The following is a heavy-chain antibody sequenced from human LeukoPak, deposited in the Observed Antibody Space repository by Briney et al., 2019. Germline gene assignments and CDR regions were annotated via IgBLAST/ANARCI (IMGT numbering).Heavy chain of an antibody. V-gene: IGHV3-21*04. CDR1: GFTFSSYS. Sequence: GGSLRLSCAASGFTFSSYSMNWVRQAPGKGLEWVSSISSSSSYIYYADSVKGRFTISRDNAKNSLYLQMNSLRAEDTAVYYCARDRRKSHGMDVWGPGTTVTVSS. J-gene: IGHJ6*02. CDR2: ISSSSSYI. CDR3: ARDRRKSHGMDV.